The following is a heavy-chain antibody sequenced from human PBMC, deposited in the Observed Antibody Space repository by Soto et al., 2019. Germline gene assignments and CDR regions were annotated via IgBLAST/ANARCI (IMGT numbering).Heavy chain of an antibody. CDR2: IYYSGST. Sequence: QVQLQESGPGLVKPSETLSLTCTVSGGSISNYYWSWIRQPPGKGLEWIGYIYYSGSTNYNPSLKSRVPISVDTSKNQFSLKLSSVTAADTAVYYCARHGSAAAGTFDYWGQGTLVTVSS. CDR3: ARHGSAAAGTFDY. V-gene: IGHV4-59*08. D-gene: IGHD6-25*01. J-gene: IGHJ4*02. CDR1: GGSISNYY.